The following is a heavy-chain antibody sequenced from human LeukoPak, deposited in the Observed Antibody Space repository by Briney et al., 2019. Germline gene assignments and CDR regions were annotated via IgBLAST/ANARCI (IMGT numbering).Heavy chain of an antibody. Sequence: GASVKVSCKASGYIFTSYDINWVRQATGQGLEWMGWMNPNSGNTGYAQKFQGRVTITRNTSISTAYMELSSLRSEDTAVYYCARGRRRRDIVVVPATWPMGYWGQGTLVTVSS. CDR2: MNPNSGNT. D-gene: IGHD2-2*01. CDR1: GYIFTSYD. J-gene: IGHJ4*02. CDR3: ARGRRRRDIVVVPATWPMGY. V-gene: IGHV1-8*03.